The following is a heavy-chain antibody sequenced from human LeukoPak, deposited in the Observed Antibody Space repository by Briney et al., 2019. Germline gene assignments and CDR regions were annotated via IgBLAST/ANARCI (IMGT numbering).Heavy chain of an antibody. D-gene: IGHD3-10*01. CDR1: RFTFSSYA. J-gene: IGHJ6*02. CDR3: ARYGSGSYYYYGMDV. Sequence: GGSLRLSCAASRFTFSSYAMHWVRQAPGKGLEWVAVISYDGSNKYYADSVKGRFTISRDNSKNTLYLQMNSLRAEDTAVYYCARYGSGSYYYYGMDVWGQGTTVTVSS. CDR2: ISYDGSNK. V-gene: IGHV3-30*04.